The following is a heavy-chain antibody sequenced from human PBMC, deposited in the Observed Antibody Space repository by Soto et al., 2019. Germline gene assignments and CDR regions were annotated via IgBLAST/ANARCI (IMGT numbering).Heavy chain of an antibody. CDR1: GFDVSSNY. Sequence: LRLSCAASGFDVSSNYMTWVRQAPGKGLEWVSASYSGGNTYYTDSVKGRFTSSRDNFQNTLYLQMNSLTAEDTAVYYCTRGYGAGSYFSDHWGQGTLVTVS. D-gene: IGHD3-10*01. V-gene: IGHV3-53*01. CDR2: SYSGGNT. J-gene: IGHJ5*02. CDR3: TRGYGAGSYFSDH.